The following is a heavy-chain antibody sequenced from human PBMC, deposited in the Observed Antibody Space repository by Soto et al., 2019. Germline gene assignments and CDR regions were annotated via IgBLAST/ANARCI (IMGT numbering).Heavy chain of an antibody. D-gene: IGHD3-16*01. V-gene: IGHV1-18*01. Sequence: ASVKVSCKDSGYTFTSYGISWVRQDPGQGLEWMGWISAYNGNTNYAQKLQGRVTMTTDTSTSTAYMELRSLRSDDTAVYYCARDIMITFGGVNPDAFDIWGQGTMVTVSS. CDR2: ISAYNGNT. CDR3: ARDIMITFGGVNPDAFDI. CDR1: GYTFTSYG. J-gene: IGHJ3*02.